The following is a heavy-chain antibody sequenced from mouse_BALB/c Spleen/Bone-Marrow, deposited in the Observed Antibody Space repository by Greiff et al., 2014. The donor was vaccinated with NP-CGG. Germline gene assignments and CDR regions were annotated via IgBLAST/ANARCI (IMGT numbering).Heavy chain of an antibody. Sequence: EVQLQQSGAELVKPGASVKLSCTASGLNIKDTYIHWVKRRPEQGLEWIGRIDPENGNIKYDPKFQVKATITADTSSNTAYLQLSSLTSEDTAVYYCTRRGFDFWGQGTTLTVSS. CDR1: GLNIKDTY. CDR2: IDPENGNI. J-gene: IGHJ2*01. CDR3: TRRGFDF. V-gene: IGHV14-3*02.